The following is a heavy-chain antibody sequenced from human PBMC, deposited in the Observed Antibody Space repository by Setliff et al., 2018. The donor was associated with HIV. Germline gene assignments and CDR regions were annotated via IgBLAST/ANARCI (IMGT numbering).Heavy chain of an antibody. D-gene: IGHD3-3*01. J-gene: IGHJ4*02. V-gene: IGHV3-53*01. Sequence: GGSLRLSCEISGFSVGDNYMTWVRQTPKMGLEWVSLIYAAGATYYADSVKGRFTISRDNAKKSLYLQMNSLRADDTAVYYCARAFSGYYFDYWGQGTLVTVSS. CDR2: IYAAGAT. CDR1: GFSVGDNY. CDR3: ARAFSGYYFDY.